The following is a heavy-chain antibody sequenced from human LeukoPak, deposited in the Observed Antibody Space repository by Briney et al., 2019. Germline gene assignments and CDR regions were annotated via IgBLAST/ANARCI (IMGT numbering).Heavy chain of an antibody. Sequence: GGSLRLSCAASGFTFSSYEMNWVRQAPGKGLEWVAFIRYDGSHQYYADSVKGRFTISRDNSKNTLYLQMNSLRAEDTALYYCSKDGMTTASYYYYMDVWGKGTTVTISS. CDR3: SKDGMTTASYYYYMDV. CDR2: IRYDGSHQ. D-gene: IGHD1-1*01. V-gene: IGHV3-30*02. J-gene: IGHJ6*03. CDR1: GFTFSSYE.